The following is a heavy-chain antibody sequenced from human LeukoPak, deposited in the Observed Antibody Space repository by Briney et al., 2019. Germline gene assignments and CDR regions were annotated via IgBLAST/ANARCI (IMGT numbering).Heavy chain of an antibody. D-gene: IGHD5-24*01. Sequence: ASVKVSCKASGYTFTSYAMHWVRQAPGQGPEWMGWITPGGGTNYPQKFQGRVAITWDTSITTAYMDLSRLTSDDTAVYYCARDRYGDGFAHFDYWGQGALVTVSP. CDR1: GYTFTSYA. J-gene: IGHJ4*02. V-gene: IGHV1-2*02. CDR3: ARDRYGDGFAHFDY. CDR2: ITPGGGT.